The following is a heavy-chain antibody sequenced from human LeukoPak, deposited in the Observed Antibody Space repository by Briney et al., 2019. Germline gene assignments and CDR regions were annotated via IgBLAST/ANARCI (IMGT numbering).Heavy chain of an antibody. CDR1: GYTLTSYY. CDR3: ARGEVGHDFWSGYEYYFDY. D-gene: IGHD3-3*01. V-gene: IGHV1-46*01. Sequence: ASVKVSCKVSGYTLTSYYMHWVRQAPGQGLEWMGIINPSGGSTSYAQKFQGRVTMTRDTSTSTAYMELSRLRSDDTAVYYCARGEVGHDFWSGYEYYFDYWGQGTLVTVSS. CDR2: INPSGGST. J-gene: IGHJ4*02.